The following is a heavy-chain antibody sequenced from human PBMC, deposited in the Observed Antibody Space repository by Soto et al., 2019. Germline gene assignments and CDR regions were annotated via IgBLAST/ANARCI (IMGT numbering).Heavy chain of an antibody. Sequence: ESVGGVVQPGRSLRLSCAASGFTFSDYAMYWVRQAPGKGLEWVSVISFDGNIKYYTGSVKGRFTISRDNSKNTLHLQVNSLRTEDTALYYCARAPGHSVHSSGWQIDYWGQGTLVTVSS. CDR1: GFTFSDYA. CDR2: ISFDGNIK. CDR3: ARAPGHSVHSSGWQIDY. D-gene: IGHD6-19*01. V-gene: IGHV3-30-3*01. J-gene: IGHJ4*02.